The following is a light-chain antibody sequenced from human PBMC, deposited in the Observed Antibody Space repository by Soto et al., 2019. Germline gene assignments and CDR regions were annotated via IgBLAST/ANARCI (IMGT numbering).Light chain of an antibody. J-gene: IGLJ1*01. CDR1: SSDVGGYNY. Sequence: QSALTQPASVSGSPGQSITISCTGTSSDVGGYNYVSWYQQHPGKAPKLMIYEVSNRPSGVSNRFSGSKSGNTASLTISGRQAEDEADYYCSSYTSSSTLYVFGPGTKLTVL. V-gene: IGLV2-14*01. CDR2: EVS. CDR3: SSYTSSSTLYV.